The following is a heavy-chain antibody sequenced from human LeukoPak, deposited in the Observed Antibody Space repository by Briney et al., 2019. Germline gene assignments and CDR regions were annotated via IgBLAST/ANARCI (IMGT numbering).Heavy chain of an antibody. J-gene: IGHJ4*02. V-gene: IGHV3-30*02. CDR1: GFTFSSYG. CDR2: IRYDGSNK. CDR3: AKMGTGSGSYYRDYFDY. D-gene: IGHD3-10*01. Sequence: GGSLRLSCAASGFTFSSYGMHWVRQAPGKGLEWVAFIRYDGSNKYYADSGKGRFTISRDNSKNTLYLQMNSLRAEDTAVYYCAKMGTGSGSYYRDYFDYSGQGTLVTVSS.